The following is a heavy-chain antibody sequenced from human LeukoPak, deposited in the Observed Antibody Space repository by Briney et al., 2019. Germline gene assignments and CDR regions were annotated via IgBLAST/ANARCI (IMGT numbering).Heavy chain of an antibody. Sequence: PSETLSLTCNVSSVSMSTSSYYWGWIRQPPGKGLEWIGSIYYSGSTYYNPSLKSRVTMSVDTPKNQFSLKVSSVTAADTAVYYCARHIAASRYCSTTTCYSADHWSQGTLVTVSS. CDR2: IYYSGST. J-gene: IGHJ4*02. CDR1: SVSMSTSSYY. D-gene: IGHD2-2*01. CDR3: ARHIAASRYCSTTTCYSADH. V-gene: IGHV4-39*01.